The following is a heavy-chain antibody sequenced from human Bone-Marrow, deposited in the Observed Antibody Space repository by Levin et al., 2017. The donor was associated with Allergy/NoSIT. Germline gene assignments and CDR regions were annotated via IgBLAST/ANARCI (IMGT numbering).Heavy chain of an antibody. V-gene: IGHV4-4*02. J-gene: IGHJ2*01. CDR2: IYHSGST. Sequence: PSETLSLTCAVSGGSISSSNWWSWVRQPPGKGLEWIGEIYHSGSTNYNPSLKSRVTISVDKSKNQFSLKLSSVTAADTAVYYCARVDGAPHWYFDLWGRGTLVTVSS. CDR1: GGSISSSNW. CDR3: ARVDGAPHWYFDL. D-gene: IGHD4-17*01.